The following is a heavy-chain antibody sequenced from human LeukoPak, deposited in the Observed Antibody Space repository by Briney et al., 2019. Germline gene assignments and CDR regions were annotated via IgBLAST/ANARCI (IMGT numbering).Heavy chain of an antibody. CDR2: IYTSGST. CDR1: GGSISSGSYY. Sequence: PSQTLSLTCTVSGGSISSGSYYWSWIRQPAGKGLEWIGRIYTSGSTNYNPSLKSRVTISVDTSKNQFSLKLSSVTAADTAVYYLGLWGGGGFDYWGQGTLVTVSS. V-gene: IGHV4-61*02. J-gene: IGHJ4*02. D-gene: IGHD3-16*01. CDR3: GLWGGGGFDY.